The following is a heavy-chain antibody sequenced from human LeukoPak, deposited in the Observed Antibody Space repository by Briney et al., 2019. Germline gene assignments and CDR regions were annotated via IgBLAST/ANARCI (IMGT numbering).Heavy chain of an antibody. J-gene: IGHJ5*02. D-gene: IGHD3-22*01. CDR3: ARDSPRSSGYYSRRVDWFDP. CDR2: ISSSGSTI. CDR1: GFTFSDYY. Sequence: GGSLRLSCAASGFTFSDYYMRLIRQPAGKRLEWVSYISSSGSTIYYADSVKGRSTASRDNAKTSLYQLMNSMRAEVAAVYYCARDSPRSSGYYSRRVDWFDPWGQGTLVTVSS. V-gene: IGHV3-11*01.